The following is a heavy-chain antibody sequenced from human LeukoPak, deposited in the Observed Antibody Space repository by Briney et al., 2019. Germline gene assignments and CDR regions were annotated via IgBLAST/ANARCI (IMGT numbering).Heavy chain of an antibody. CDR1: GLTFSSFS. CDR2: IITSSSYI. J-gene: IGHJ5*02. CDR3: ARGAKISMVIFGVITPNWFDA. Sequence: PGGSLRLSCAASGLTFSSFSMNWVRQAPGKGLEWVSSIITSSSYIYYAHTVKGRFTISRDDAKNSLYLQMHSLRAEDTAVYYCARGAKISMVIFGVITPNWFDAWGQGTLVTVSS. V-gene: IGHV3-21*01. D-gene: IGHD3-3*01.